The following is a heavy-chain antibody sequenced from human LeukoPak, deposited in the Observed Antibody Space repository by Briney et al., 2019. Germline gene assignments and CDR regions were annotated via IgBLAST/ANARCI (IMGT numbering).Heavy chain of an antibody. J-gene: IGHJ3*02. CDR2: INYRGRT. V-gene: IGHV4-59*01. Sequence: SETLSLTCTVPGGSISAYYWSWVRQAPGKGLEWIACINYRGRTKYNPSLQSRVTISLDTSNNHFSLQLRSVTAADTAVYYCTRLLVYDNSGDPDTFGIWGQGTMVTVSS. CDR3: TRLLVYDNSGDPDTFGI. CDR1: GGSISAYY. D-gene: IGHD3-22*01.